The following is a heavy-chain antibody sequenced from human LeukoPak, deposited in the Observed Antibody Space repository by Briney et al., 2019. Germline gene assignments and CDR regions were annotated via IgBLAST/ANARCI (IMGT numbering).Heavy chain of an antibody. CDR2: IHPNSGGT. CDR3: ARGLGDDYLVCDY. V-gene: IGHV1-2*02. CDR1: GYTFSGNY. D-gene: IGHD4/OR15-4a*01. J-gene: IGHJ4*02. Sequence: GASVKVSCKASGYTFSGNYLHWVRQAPGRGLEWMGWIHPNSGGTNYAQKFQGRVTLTRDTSISTAYMELSRLRFDDTAVYYCARGLGDDYLVCDYGGQGTQVTVSS.